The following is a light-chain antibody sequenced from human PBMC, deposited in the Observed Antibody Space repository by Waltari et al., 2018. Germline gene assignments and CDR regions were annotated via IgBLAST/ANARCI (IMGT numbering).Light chain of an antibody. J-gene: IGKJ1*01. CDR1: QSVSSS. CDR2: GAS. Sequence: EIVMTQSPATLSVSPGERATLSCRASQSVSSSLAWYLHKPGQAPRLLIYGASTRATGIPARFSGSGSGTEFTLTISSLQSEDFAVYYCQQYTNWPRTFGQGTRVEI. V-gene: IGKV3-15*01. CDR3: QQYTNWPRT.